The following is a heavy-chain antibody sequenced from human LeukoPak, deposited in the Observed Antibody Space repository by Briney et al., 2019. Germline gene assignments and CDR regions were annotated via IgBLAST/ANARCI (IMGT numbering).Heavy chain of an antibody. CDR3: AKDARRTNGWYFFDY. D-gene: IGHD6-19*01. CDR1: GFVFSNLA. V-gene: IGHV3-23*01. J-gene: IGHJ4*02. CDR2: ISDSGSLT. Sequence: GGSLRLSCAGAGFVFSNLAMGWVRQAPGRGLEWVSVISDSGSLTYYADSVKGRFAISRDNSKNTLFLQMNSLRAEDTAVYYCAKDARRTNGWYFFDYWGQGTLVTVSS.